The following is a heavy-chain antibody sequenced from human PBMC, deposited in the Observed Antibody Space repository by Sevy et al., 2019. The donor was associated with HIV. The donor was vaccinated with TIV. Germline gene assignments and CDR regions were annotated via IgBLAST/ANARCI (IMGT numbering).Heavy chain of an antibody. Sequence: GGSLRLSCAASAFMFTNYAMTWVRQPPGKGLEWVSTISGSGENTYYADSVKGRFTISRDNSRSTLYLQMNSLRAEDTALYYCAKGYSSNYYGIFDYWGQGPLVTVSS. CDR1: AFMFTNYA. D-gene: IGHD6-13*01. CDR2: ISGSGENT. CDR3: AKGYSSNYYGIFDY. V-gene: IGHV3-23*01. J-gene: IGHJ4*02.